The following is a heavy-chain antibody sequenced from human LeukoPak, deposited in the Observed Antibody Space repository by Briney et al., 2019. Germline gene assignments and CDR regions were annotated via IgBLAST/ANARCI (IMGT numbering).Heavy chain of an antibody. V-gene: IGHV3-23*01. J-gene: IGHJ4*02. CDR3: AKDSTYDSSGYYDY. D-gene: IGHD3-22*01. CDR1: GLTFSSYA. Sequence: GGSLRLSCAASGLTFSSYAMNWVRQAPGKGLEWVSAISGSGGSTYYADSVKGRFTISRDNSKNTLYLQMNSLRVEDTAIYFCAKDSTYDSSGYYDYWGQGTLVTVSS. CDR2: ISGSGGST.